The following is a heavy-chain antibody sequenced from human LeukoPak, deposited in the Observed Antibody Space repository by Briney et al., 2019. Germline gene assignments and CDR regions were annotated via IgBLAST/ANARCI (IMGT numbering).Heavy chain of an antibody. D-gene: IGHD6-19*01. V-gene: IGHV1-46*01. Sequence: GASVKVSCKTSGYTFTRHSMHWVRQAPGQGLEWMGIINPNGGRTTYAQKIQGRVTMTRDMSTGTMYMEMSSLRSEDTAVYYCARDNNGWAWDYWGQGTLVTVP. CDR2: INPNGGRT. J-gene: IGHJ4*02. CDR3: ARDNNGWAWDY. CDR1: GYTFTRHS.